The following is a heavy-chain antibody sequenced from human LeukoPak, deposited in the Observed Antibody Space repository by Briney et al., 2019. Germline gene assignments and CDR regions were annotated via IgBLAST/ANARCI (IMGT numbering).Heavy chain of an antibody. Sequence: SETLSLTCTVSGGSISSGAYYWSWIRQHPGKGLEWIGYIYYSGNTYSNPSLKSRVIISLDSSQNQFSLKLSSVTAADTAVYYCASRYYDSGDFWGQGTLVTVSS. CDR3: ASRYYDSGDF. D-gene: IGHD3-22*01. CDR2: IYYSGNT. CDR1: GGSISSGAYY. J-gene: IGHJ4*02. V-gene: IGHV4-31*03.